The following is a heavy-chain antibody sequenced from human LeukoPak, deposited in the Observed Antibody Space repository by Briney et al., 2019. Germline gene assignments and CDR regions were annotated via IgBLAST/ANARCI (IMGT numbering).Heavy chain of an antibody. J-gene: IGHJ3*02. CDR3: ARGGYCSGVNCYWRGAFDI. CDR1: GFTFSSYS. D-gene: IGHD2-15*01. CDR2: ISSSSYI. Sequence: NTGGSLRLSCAASGFTFSSYSMNWVRQAPGKGLEWVSSISSSSYILYADSVKGRFTISRDNAKNSLFLQINSLRAEDTAVYYCARGGYCSGVNCYWRGAFDIWGQGTMVTVSS. V-gene: IGHV3-21*01.